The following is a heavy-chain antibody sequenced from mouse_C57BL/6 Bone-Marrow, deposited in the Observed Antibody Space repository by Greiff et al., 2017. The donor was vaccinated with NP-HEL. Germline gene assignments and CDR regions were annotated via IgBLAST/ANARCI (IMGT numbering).Heavy chain of an antibody. Sequence: VQLQQSGAELVRPGASVTLSCKASGYTFTDYEMHWVKQTPVHGLEWIGAIDPETGGTAYNQKFKGKAILTADKSSSTAYMELRSLTSEDSAVYYCTRDGYDVRDYAMDYWGQGTSVTVSS. CDR2: IDPETGGT. J-gene: IGHJ4*01. CDR3: TRDGYDVRDYAMDY. V-gene: IGHV1-15*01. D-gene: IGHD2-2*01. CDR1: GYTFTDYE.